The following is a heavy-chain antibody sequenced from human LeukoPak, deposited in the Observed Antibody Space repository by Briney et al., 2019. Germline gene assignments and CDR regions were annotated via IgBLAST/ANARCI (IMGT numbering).Heavy chain of an antibody. V-gene: IGHV3-7*01. D-gene: IGHD6-19*01. J-gene: IGHJ6*02. Sequence: GGSLRLSCAASGFTFSSDWMSWVRQAPGKGLEWVANIKQDGSEKYYVDSVKGRFTISRDNAKNSLYLQMNSLRAEDTAVYYCASPTGYSSAEDVWGQGTTVTVSS. CDR1: GFTFSSDW. CDR2: IKQDGSEK. CDR3: ASPTGYSSAEDV.